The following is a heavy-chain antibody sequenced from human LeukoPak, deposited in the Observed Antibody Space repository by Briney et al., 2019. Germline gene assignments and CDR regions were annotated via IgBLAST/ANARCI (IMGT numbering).Heavy chain of an antibody. V-gene: IGHV3-30*18. Sequence: GRSLRLSCAASGFTFSSYGMHWVRQAPGKGLEWVAVISYDGSNKYYADSVKGRFTISRDDSKNTLYLQMNSLRAEDTAVYYCAESAMEIVGADYWGQGTLVTVSS. CDR3: AESAMEIVGADY. D-gene: IGHD1-26*01. CDR2: ISYDGSNK. CDR1: GFTFSSYG. J-gene: IGHJ4*02.